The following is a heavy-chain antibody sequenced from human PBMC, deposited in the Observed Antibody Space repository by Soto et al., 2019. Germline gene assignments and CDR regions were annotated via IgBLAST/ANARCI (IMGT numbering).Heavy chain of an antibody. Sequence: GGSLRLSCAASGFTFSSYSMNWVRQAPGKGLEWVSYISSSSSTIYYADSVKGRFTISRDNAKNSLYLQMNSLRAEDTAVYYCARVLGGYCSGGSCFHFDYWGQGTLVTVSS. J-gene: IGHJ4*02. CDR3: ARVLGGYCSGGSCFHFDY. V-gene: IGHV3-48*01. CDR2: ISSSSSTI. D-gene: IGHD2-15*01. CDR1: GFTFSSYS.